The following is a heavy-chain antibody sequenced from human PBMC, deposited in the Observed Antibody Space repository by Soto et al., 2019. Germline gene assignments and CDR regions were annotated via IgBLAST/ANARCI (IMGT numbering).Heavy chain of an antibody. CDR2: ISISGSTI. V-gene: IGHV3-48*03. CDR1: GFTFNNYE. D-gene: IGHD5-18*01. J-gene: IGHJ4*02. Sequence: EVQLVESGGGLMQPGGSLRLSCAASGFTFNNYEMNWVRQAPGKGLEWVSYISISGSTIYYADSVKGRFTISRDNAKNSLYLDMNGLRAEDTAVYYCARDSYNHGSYLDYWGQGTLVTVSS. CDR3: ARDSYNHGSYLDY.